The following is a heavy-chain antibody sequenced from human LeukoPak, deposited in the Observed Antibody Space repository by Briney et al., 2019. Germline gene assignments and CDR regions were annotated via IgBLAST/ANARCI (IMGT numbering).Heavy chain of an antibody. CDR3: ASATGSYSYFDY. CDR1: GYSFTTRW. J-gene: IGHJ4*02. CDR2: IYPDDSDT. Sequence: GESLKISCKASGYSFTTRWIGWVRQMPGKGLEWMGIIYPDDSDTKYSPSFQGQVTISADKSISTAFLQWSSLKASDTATYYCASATGSYSYFDYWGQGTLVTVSS. V-gene: IGHV5-51*01. D-gene: IGHD1-26*01.